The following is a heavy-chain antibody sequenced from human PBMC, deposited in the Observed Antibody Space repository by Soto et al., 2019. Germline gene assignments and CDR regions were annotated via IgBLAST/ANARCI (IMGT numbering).Heavy chain of an antibody. CDR1: GYNFNNYW. D-gene: IGHD6-13*01. J-gene: IGHJ4*02. CDR3: ARLPLAAAYSDANS. CDR2: IDPSDSYT. V-gene: IGHV5-10-1*01. Sequence: PGESLKISCKVSGYNFNNYWIAWVRQMPGKGLEWMGRIDPSDSYTNYSPSFQGHVTISADRSISTAYLQWSSLKASDTAMYYCARLPLAAAYSDANSWGQGTLVTVSS.